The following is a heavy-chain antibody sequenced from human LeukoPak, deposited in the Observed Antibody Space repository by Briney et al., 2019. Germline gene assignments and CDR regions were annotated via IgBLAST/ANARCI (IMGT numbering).Heavy chain of an antibody. CDR1: GGSISSNNW. Sequence: SETLSLTWVVSGGSISSNNWWSWVRQPPGKGLEWIGEIFHSGSTNYNPSLKSRVTISVDKSKNQFSLRLSSVTAADTAVYYCARVLGGSNFDSWGHGTLVTVFS. J-gene: IGHJ4*01. D-gene: IGHD2-15*01. V-gene: IGHV4-4*02. CDR3: ARVLGGSNFDS. CDR2: IFHSGST.